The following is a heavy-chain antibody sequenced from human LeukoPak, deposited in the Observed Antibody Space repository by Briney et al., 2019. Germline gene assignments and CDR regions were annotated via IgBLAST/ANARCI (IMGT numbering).Heavy chain of an antibody. CDR2: IKSKTDGGTT. J-gene: IGHJ4*02. CDR1: GFTFSNAW. V-gene: IGHV3-15*01. D-gene: IGHD2-2*01. Sequence: MPGGSLRLSCAASGFTFSNAWMSWVRQAPGKGLEWVDRIKSKTDGGTTDYAAPVKGRFTISRDDSKNTLYLQMNSLKTEDTAVYYCTTVFGYCSSTSCSWSDYWGQGTLVTVSS. CDR3: TTVFGYCSSTSCSWSDY.